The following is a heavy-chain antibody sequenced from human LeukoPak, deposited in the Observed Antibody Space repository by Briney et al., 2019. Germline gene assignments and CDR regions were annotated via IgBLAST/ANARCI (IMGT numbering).Heavy chain of an antibody. D-gene: IGHD3/OR15-3a*01. CDR3: ARDGLGHFDY. V-gene: IGHV3-21*01. CDR2: ISSSSSYI. CDR1: GFTFSSYS. Sequence: KTGGSLRLSCAASGFTFSSYSMNWVRQAPGKGLEWVSSISSSSSYIYYADSVKGRFTISRDISKNTLYLQMNSLRAEDTAVYYCARDGLGHFDYWGQGTLVTVSS. J-gene: IGHJ4*02.